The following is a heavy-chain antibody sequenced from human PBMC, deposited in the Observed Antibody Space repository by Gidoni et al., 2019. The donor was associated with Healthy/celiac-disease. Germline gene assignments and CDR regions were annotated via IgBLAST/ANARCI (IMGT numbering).Heavy chain of an antibody. CDR2: ISGSGGST. J-gene: IGHJ4*02. D-gene: IGHD2-21*02. V-gene: IGHV3-23*04. Sequence: EVQLVESGGGLVQPGGSLRLSCAASGFTFSSYAMSWVRQAPGKGLEWVSAISGSGGSTYYADSVKGRFTISRDNSKNTLYLQMNSLRAEDTAVYYCAKEHAYCGGDCYSAFDYWGQGTLVTVSS. CDR1: GFTFSSYA. CDR3: AKEHAYCGGDCYSAFDY.